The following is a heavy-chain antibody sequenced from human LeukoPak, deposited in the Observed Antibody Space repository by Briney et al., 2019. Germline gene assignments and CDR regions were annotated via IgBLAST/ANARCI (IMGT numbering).Heavy chain of an antibody. CDR2: INSSGTT. Sequence: SETLSLTCAVYGGSFSGYYWSWIRQPPGKGLEWIGEINSSGTTYYNPSLKSRVTISVDTSKNQFSLKLSSVTAADTAVYYCARVREEWLLYYAFDIWGQGTMVTVSS. CDR1: GGSFSGYY. CDR3: ARVREEWLLYYAFDI. V-gene: IGHV4-34*01. J-gene: IGHJ3*02. D-gene: IGHD3-3*01.